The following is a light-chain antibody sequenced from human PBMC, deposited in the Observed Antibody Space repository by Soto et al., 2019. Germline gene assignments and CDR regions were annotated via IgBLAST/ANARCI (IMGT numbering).Light chain of an antibody. Sequence: EIVMTQSPATLSVSPGERATLSCRASQSVSSNLAWYQQEPGQAPRLLIYGASTRATGIPARFSGSGSGTGFTLTISSLQSEDFAVYYRQQHHTWLRTFGQGPKVAIK. CDR1: QSVSSN. CDR2: GAS. J-gene: IGKJ1*01. V-gene: IGKV3-15*01. CDR3: QQHHTWLRT.